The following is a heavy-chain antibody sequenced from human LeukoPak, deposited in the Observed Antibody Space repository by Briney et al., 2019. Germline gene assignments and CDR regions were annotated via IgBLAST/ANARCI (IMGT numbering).Heavy chain of an antibody. D-gene: IGHD1-1*01. J-gene: IGHJ4*02. CDR3: ARDKGTREGGFFDY. CDR1: GFTFSNYA. Sequence: GGSLRLSCAASGFTFSNYAMSWVRQAPGKGLEWVSVITNSGGDTYCADTVKGRFTISRDNSKDTLYLQMNSLRAEDTAVYYCARDKGTREGGFFDYWGQGTLVTVSS. V-gene: IGHV3-23*01. CDR2: ITNSGGDT.